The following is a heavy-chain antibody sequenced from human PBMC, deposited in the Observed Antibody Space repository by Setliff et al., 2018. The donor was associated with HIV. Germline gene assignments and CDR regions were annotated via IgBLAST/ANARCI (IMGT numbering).Heavy chain of an antibody. CDR3: ARGGQLERLLESDAFDI. CDR1: GFSFNSYN. J-gene: IGHJ3*02. Sequence: PGGSLRLSCGASGFSFNSYNMNWVRQAPGKGLEWVSSISSSNTYIYYADSVEGRFTISRDNAKNSLYLQMNSLRAEDTAVYYCARGGQLERLLESDAFDIWGQGTRGTVS. V-gene: IGHV3-21*01. CDR2: ISSSNTYI. D-gene: IGHD1-1*01.